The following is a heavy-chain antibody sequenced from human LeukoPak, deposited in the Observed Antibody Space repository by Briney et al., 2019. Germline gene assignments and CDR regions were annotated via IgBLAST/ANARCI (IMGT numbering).Heavy chain of an antibody. CDR2: ISSAGNNK. CDR3: AKDYGYGDYFDY. J-gene: IGHJ4*02. V-gene: IGHV3-30*18. D-gene: IGHD4-17*01. Sequence: GGSLRLSCAPSGFTFSSYGMHWVRQAPGKGLEWVAVISSAGNNKYYADSVKGRFTISRDNSKNTLYLQMNSLRAEDTAVYYCAKDYGYGDYFDYWGQGTLVTASS. CDR1: GFTFSSYG.